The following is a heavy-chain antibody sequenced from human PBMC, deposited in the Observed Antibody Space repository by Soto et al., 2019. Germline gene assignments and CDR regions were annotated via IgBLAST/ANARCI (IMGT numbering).Heavy chain of an antibody. CDR2: IYYSGST. CDR3: ANYYYDSSGYLATDY. J-gene: IGHJ4*02. CDR1: GGSISSSSYY. D-gene: IGHD3-22*01. V-gene: IGHV4-39*01. Sequence: SETLSLTCTVSGGSISSSSYYWGWIRQPPGKGLEWIGSIYYSGSTYYNPSLKSRVTISVDTSKNQFSLKLSSVTAADTAVYYCANYYYDSSGYLATDYWGQGTLVTVSS.